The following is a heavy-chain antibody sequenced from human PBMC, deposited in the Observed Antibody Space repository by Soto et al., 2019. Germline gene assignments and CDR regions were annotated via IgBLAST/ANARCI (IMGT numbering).Heavy chain of an antibody. CDR2: IYWDDDK. J-gene: IGHJ4*02. Sequence: QITLKESGPTLVKPTQTLTLTCTFSGFSLSTSGVGVGWIRQPPGKALEWLALIYWDDDKRYSPSLKSRLTITKDTSKHQAVLTRTNMDPVDTATYYCAHVPIKPTVVTPGGLYLDYWGQGTLVTVSS. D-gene: IGHD4-17*01. CDR1: GFSLSTSGVG. CDR3: AHVPIKPTVVTPGGLYLDY. V-gene: IGHV2-5*02.